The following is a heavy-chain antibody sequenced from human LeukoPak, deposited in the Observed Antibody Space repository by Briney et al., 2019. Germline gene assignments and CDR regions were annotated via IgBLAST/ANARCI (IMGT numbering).Heavy chain of an antibody. CDR1: GGSISSYY. Sequence: SETLSLTCAVSGGSISSYYWSWIRQPAGKGLEWIGRIYTSGSTNYNPSLKSRVTMSVDTSKNQFSLKLSSVTAADTAVYYCAREYYDSSGYYPEYYYFDYWGQGTLVTVSS. CDR3: AREYYDSSGYYPEYYYFDY. CDR2: IYTSGST. D-gene: IGHD3-22*01. J-gene: IGHJ4*02. V-gene: IGHV4-4*07.